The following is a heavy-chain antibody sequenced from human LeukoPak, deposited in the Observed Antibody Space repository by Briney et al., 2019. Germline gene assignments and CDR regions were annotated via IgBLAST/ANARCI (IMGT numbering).Heavy chain of an antibody. J-gene: IGHJ3*02. CDR3: AREGYDHPAFDI. Sequence: GGSLRLSCAASGGFIVSSNYVSWVRQAPGKGLEWVSVIYSSGSTYYADSVKGRFTISRDNSKNTLYLQMNSLRAEDTAVYYCAREGYDHPAFDIWGQGTMVTVSS. V-gene: IGHV3-66*01. CDR2: IYSSGST. D-gene: IGHD3-22*01. CDR1: GGFIVSSNY.